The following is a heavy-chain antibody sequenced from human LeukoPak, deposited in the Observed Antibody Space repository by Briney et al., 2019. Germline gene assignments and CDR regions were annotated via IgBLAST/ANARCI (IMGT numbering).Heavy chain of an antibody. CDR3: ARGVGYCSSTSCYWWFDP. V-gene: IGHV3-74*01. D-gene: IGHD2-2*01. CDR2: INSDGSST. CDR1: GLTFSRYW. Sequence: GGSLRLSCAASGLTFSRYWMHWVRQAPGKGLVWVSRINSDGSSTSYADSVKGRFTISRDNAKNTLYLQMNSLRAEDTAVYYCARGVGYCSSTSCYWWFDPWGQGTLVTVSS. J-gene: IGHJ5*02.